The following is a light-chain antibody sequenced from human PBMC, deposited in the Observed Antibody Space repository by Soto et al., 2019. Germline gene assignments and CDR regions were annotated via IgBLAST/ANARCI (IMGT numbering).Light chain of an antibody. CDR3: LQGNSFPLT. CDR2: VAA. CDR1: QGIRRD. Sequence: IHMTQSPSSLSAFVGDRVTITCRASQGIRRDLAWFQQKPGKAPKLLIYVAASLQSGVPSRFSGSGSGTDFTLTVSSLQPEDVATYYCLQGNSFPLTFGQGTKVEIK. J-gene: IGKJ1*01. V-gene: IGKV1-6*01.